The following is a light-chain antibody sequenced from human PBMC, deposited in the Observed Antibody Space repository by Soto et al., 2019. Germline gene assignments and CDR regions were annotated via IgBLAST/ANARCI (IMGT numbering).Light chain of an antibody. J-gene: IGKJ4*01. Sequence: DIQMTQSPSSLSASVGDRVTITCRASQSISTYLNWYQQKPGEAPKLLIYSASNLQTGVPSRFSGSGSGTDFTLTISSLQPEDFATYYCQQSYNSLLLTFGGGTYVE. V-gene: IGKV1-39*01. CDR3: QQSYNSLLLT. CDR1: QSISTY. CDR2: SAS.